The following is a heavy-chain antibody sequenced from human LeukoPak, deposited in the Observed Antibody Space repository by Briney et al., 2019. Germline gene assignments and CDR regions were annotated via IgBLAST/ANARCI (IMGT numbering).Heavy chain of an antibody. CDR3: ARPQEEDGYNYNWAFDY. J-gene: IGHJ4*02. Sequence: ASVKVSCKASGYTFTGYYMHWVRQAPGQGLEWMGWISGYNGNTNYAQKLQGRVTMTTDTSTSTACMELRSLRSDDTAVYYCARPQEEDGYNYNWAFDYWGQGTLVTVSS. CDR1: GYTFTGYY. D-gene: IGHD5-24*01. V-gene: IGHV1-18*04. CDR2: ISGYNGNT.